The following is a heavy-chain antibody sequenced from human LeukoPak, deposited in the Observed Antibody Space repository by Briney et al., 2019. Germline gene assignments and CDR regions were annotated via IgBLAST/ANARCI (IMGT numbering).Heavy chain of an antibody. CDR3: ARGSGIITGIDE. Sequence: PGGSLRLSCAASGFTFSSHWMHWAHQAPGKGLVWVSRIKDDGSHTNYADSVKGRFTISRDNAKNTLSLQMNSLRAEDTAVYYCARGSGIITGIDEWGQGTLVTVSS. CDR1: GFTFSSHW. CDR2: IKDDGSHT. D-gene: IGHD6-25*01. V-gene: IGHV3-74*01. J-gene: IGHJ4*02.